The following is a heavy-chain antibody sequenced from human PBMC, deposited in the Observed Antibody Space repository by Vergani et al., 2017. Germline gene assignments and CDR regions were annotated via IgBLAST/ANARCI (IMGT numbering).Heavy chain of an antibody. D-gene: IGHD6-19*01. CDR2: ISTTSDTI. J-gene: IGHJ4*02. CDR1: GFTFSSYS. V-gene: IGHV3-48*01. CDR3: ARSLVAGKGGY. Sequence: EVQLVESGGDFVQPGGSLRLSCSASGFTFSSYSMNWVRQAPGKGLEWISYISTTSDTIYYADSVRCRFTISRDNAKNSLYLEMNSLRVEDTAVYFCARSLVAGKGGYWGQGTRVAVSS.